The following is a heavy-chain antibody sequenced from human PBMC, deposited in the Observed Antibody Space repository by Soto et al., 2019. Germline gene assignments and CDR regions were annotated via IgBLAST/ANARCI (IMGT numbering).Heavy chain of an antibody. CDR3: ESTKYDSSAYYYWYLGL. D-gene: IGHD3-22*01. CDR1: EDTFRNYA. CDR2: ILPIFVTA. V-gene: IGHV1-69*13. J-gene: IGHJ2*01. Sequence: SVTVSCNASEDTFRNYAISWVRQAPGQGLEWMGGILPIFVTANYSQKFQGRDTNTADPSANTVFLELSSQSSEDTAVYYIESTKYDSSAYYYWYLGLWGRGTLVTVSS.